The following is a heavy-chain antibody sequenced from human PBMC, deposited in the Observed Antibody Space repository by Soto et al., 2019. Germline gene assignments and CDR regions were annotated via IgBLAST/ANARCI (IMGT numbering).Heavy chain of an antibody. V-gene: IGHV4-39*01. CDR2: IYYSGST. J-gene: IGHJ4*02. Sequence: SETLSLTCTVSGGSISSEGYYWSWFRQPPGKGLEWIGSIYYSGSTYYNPSLKSRVTISVDTSKNQFSLKLSSVTAADTAVYYCAIHDLTGTTSFDYWGQGTLVTVSS. D-gene: IGHD1-20*01. CDR3: AIHDLTGTTSFDY. CDR1: GGSISSEGYY.